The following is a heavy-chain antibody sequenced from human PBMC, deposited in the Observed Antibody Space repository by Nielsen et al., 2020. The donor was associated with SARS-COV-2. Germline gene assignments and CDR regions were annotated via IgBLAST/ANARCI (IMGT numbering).Heavy chain of an antibody. J-gene: IGHJ4*02. CDR2: INHSGST. CDR3: AGSGQLGYCSGGSRYRVNTKWLLYY. CDR1: GGSFSGYY. V-gene: IGHV4-34*01. D-gene: IGHD2-15*01. Sequence: SETLSLTCAVYGGSFSGYYWSWIRQPPGKGLEWIGEINHSGSTNYNPSLKSRVTISVDTSKNQFSLKLSSVTAADTAVYYCAGSGQLGYCSGGSRYRVNTKWLLYYWGQGTLVTVSS.